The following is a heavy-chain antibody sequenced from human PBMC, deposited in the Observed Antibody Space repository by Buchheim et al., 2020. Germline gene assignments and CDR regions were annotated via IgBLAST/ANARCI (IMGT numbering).Heavy chain of an antibody. V-gene: IGHV3-7*01. J-gene: IGHJ4*02. CDR3: AGDVQY. Sequence: EVQLVESGGGLVQPGGSLRLSCAASGLPFNVYWMTWVRQAPGKGLEWVATLKPDGSEKYYVDSVKGRFTISRDNVKNSVDLQMNSLRVEDTAIYYCAGDVQYWGQG. CDR2: LKPDGSEK. D-gene: IGHD2/OR15-2a*01. CDR1: GLPFNVYW.